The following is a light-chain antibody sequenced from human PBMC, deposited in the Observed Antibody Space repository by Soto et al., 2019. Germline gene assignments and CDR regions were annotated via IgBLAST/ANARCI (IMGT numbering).Light chain of an antibody. J-gene: IGKJ3*01. CDR3: QQNYRPVFS. CDR1: QTINNY. Sequence: IQMTQSPPSLSASVGDRVTISCRASQTINNYLNWYQQKPGKAPEGLIYAASSLQSGVPSRFSGSGSGTEFTLTISSVQHEDFATYYCQQNYRPVFSVGPGTNVDL. CDR2: AAS. V-gene: IGKV1-39*01.